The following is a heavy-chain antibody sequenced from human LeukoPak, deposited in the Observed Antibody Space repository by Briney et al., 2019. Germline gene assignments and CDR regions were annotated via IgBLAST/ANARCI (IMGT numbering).Heavy chain of an antibody. D-gene: IGHD2-2*01. Sequence: RGGSLQISCKGSGRSFTSYWIGWGRQMPGKGLEWMGIIYPGDSDTRYSPSFQGQVTISADKSISTAYLQWSSLKASDTAMYYWARLGDIVVVPAAPFDYWGQGTLVTVSS. CDR1: GRSFTSYW. J-gene: IGHJ4*02. CDR2: IYPGDSDT. V-gene: IGHV5-51*01. CDR3: ARLGDIVVVPAAPFDY.